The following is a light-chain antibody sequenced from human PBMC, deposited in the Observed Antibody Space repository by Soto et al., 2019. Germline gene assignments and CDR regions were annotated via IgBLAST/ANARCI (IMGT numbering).Light chain of an antibody. CDR2: DAS. Sequence: FVLTHSPGTLSLSPWERATLSCRSSQTVRNNYLAWYQQKPGQAPRLLIYDASSRATGIPDRFSGGGSGTDFTLTISRLEPEDFAVYYCQQFSSYPLTFGGGTRWIS. CDR3: QQFSSYPLT. CDR1: QTVRNNY. V-gene: IGKV3-20*01. J-gene: IGKJ4*01.